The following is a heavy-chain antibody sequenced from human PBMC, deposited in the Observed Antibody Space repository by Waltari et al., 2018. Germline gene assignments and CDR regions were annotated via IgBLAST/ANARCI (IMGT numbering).Heavy chain of an antibody. CDR2: ISYDGSNK. CDR1: GFTFSSYA. J-gene: IGHJ4*02. Sequence: QVQLVESGGGVVQPGRSLRLSCAASGFTFSSYAMHRVRQAPGKGLEGVAVISYDGSNKYYADSVKGRFTISRDNSKNTLYLQMNSLRAEDTAVYYCADGGDYSSSWYTLDYWGQGTLVTVYS. CDR3: ADGGDYSSSWYTLDY. D-gene: IGHD6-13*01. V-gene: IGHV3-30-3*01.